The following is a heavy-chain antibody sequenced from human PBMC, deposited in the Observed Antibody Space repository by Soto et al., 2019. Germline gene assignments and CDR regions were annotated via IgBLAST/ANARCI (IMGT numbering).Heavy chain of an antibody. CDR1: GFTFSSYS. CDR2: ISSSSSTI. V-gene: IGHV3-48*04. J-gene: IGHJ4*02. D-gene: IGHD6-13*01. Sequence: GGSLRLSCAASGFTFSSYSMNWVRQAPGKGLEWVSYISSSSSTIYYADSVKGRFTISRDNAKNSLYLQMNSLSGEDTAVYYCARPGRAAAGTSFFDYWGQGTLVTVSS. CDR3: ARPGRAAAGTSFFDY.